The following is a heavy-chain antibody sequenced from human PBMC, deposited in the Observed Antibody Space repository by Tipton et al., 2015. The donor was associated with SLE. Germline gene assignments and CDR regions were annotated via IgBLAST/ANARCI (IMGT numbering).Heavy chain of an antibody. CDR2: INHSGST. J-gene: IGHJ3*02. CDR3: ARRDVDTAMVDAFDI. Sequence: LRLSCAVYGGSFSGYYWSWIRQPPGKGLEWIGEINHSGSTNYNPSLKSRVTISVDTSKNQFSLKLSSVTAADTAVYYCARRDVDTAMVDAFDIWGQGTMVTVSS. CDR1: GGSFSGYY. D-gene: IGHD5-18*01. V-gene: IGHV4-34*01.